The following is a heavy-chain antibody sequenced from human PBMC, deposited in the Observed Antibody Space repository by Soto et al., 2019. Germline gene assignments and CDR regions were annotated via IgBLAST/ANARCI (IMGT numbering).Heavy chain of an antibody. V-gene: IGHV3-7*03. CDR3: ARIGYSSSSLDY. Sequence: GGSLRLSCAASGFIFRNYWMSWVRQVPGKGLEWLANINQDGGQKYYVDSVKGRFTISRDNARNSLYLQINSLRAEDTAMYYCARIGYSSSSLDYWGLGTLVTVSS. J-gene: IGHJ4*02. D-gene: IGHD6-6*01. CDR2: INQDGGQK. CDR1: GFIFRNYW.